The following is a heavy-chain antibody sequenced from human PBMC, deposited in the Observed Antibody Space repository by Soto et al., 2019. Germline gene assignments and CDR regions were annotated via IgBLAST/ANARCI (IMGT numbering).Heavy chain of an antibody. CDR1: GFTFSSYA. D-gene: IGHD1-1*01. J-gene: IGHJ4*02. CDR2: FSGSGGST. CDR3: AKNSGSAGTTSGDY. Sequence: EVQLLESGGGLVQPGGSLRLSCAASGFTFSSYAMNWVRQAPGKGLEWVSAFSGSGGSTYYADSVKGRFTISRDNSKNTLYLQMNSLRAEDTAVYYCAKNSGSAGTTSGDYWGQGTLVTVSS. V-gene: IGHV3-23*01.